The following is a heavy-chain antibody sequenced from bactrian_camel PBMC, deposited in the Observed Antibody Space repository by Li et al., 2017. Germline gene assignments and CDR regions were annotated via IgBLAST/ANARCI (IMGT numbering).Heavy chain of an antibody. CDR1: GATYSSYC. Sequence: VQLVESGGGSVQAGGSLRLSCAVSGATYSSYCMGWFRQAPGKGREQVAGIYGGDGTTTYTDSVKGRFTISKDNAKNTLYLQMNSLKPEDTAMYYCAADVQCVVVVTAPRVLNYWGQGTQVTVS. J-gene: IGHJ4*01. V-gene: IGHV3S44*01. CDR2: IYGGDGTT. CDR3: AADVQCVVVVTAPRVLNY. D-gene: IGHD2*01.